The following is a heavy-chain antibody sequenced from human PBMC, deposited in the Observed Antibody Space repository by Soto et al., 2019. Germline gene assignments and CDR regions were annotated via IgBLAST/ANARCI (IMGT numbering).Heavy chain of an antibody. V-gene: IGHV3-23*01. CDR1: GFTFSNYG. CDR2: ISGSGGST. CDR3: AKSLSLPGDYYYYYGMDV. J-gene: IGHJ6*02. Sequence: PGGSLRLSCAASGFTFSNYGMHWVRQAPGKGLEWVSAISGSGGSTYYADSVKGRFTISRDNSKNTLYLQMNSLRAEDTAVYYCAKSLSLPGDYYYYYGMDVWGQGTTVTVSS. D-gene: IGHD3-10*01.